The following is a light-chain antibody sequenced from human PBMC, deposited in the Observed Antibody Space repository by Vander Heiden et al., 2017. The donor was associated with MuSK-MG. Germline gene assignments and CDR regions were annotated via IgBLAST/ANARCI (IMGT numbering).Light chain of an antibody. V-gene: IGKV1-39*01. CDR3: QQNYINNA. J-gene: IGKJ1*01. CDR2: SAS. Sequence: QMTQSPSSLSASVGDRVTITCRASEDITIYLNWYQHKPGKAPNLLIYSASTLQRGVPSRFSGSGSGTDFTLTISGLQPEDFATYYCQQNYINNAFGQGTKVEIK. CDR1: EDITIY.